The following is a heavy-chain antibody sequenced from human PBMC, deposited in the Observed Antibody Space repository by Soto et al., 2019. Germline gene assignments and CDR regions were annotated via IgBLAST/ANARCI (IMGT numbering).Heavy chain of an antibody. CDR3: VKASDGAWPYYFAS. D-gene: IGHD5-12*01. J-gene: IGHJ4*02. Sequence: GGSLRLSCAASGFTFSSYAMSWVRQAPGMGLEWVSAIGGSGGSTYYADSVKGRFTISRVNSENTMFLQMHSLRVEDTAVYFCVKASDGAWPYYFASWGQGTLVTVSS. V-gene: IGHV3-23*01. CDR2: IGGSGGST. CDR1: GFTFSSYA.